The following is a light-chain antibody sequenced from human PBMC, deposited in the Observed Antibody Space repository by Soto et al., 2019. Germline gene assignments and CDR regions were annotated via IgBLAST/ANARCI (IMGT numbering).Light chain of an antibody. J-gene: IGLJ2*01. Sequence: QSALTQPASVSGSPGQSITISCTGTSSDVGGYNFVSWYQHHPGKAPKLIIHDVSSRPSGVSTRFSASKSGNTASLTISGLQAEDEADYYCSSYATSRTHVAFGGGTMLTVL. CDR3: SSYATSRTHVA. CDR1: SSDVGGYNF. CDR2: DVS. V-gene: IGLV2-14*01.